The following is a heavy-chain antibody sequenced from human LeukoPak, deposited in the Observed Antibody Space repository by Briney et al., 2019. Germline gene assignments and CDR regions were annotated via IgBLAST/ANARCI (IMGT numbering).Heavy chain of an antibody. D-gene: IGHD5-18*01. CDR1: GFSFSSYG. V-gene: IGHV3-33*01. CDR3: ARERSLNTARLGY. CDR2: IWSDGNNK. J-gene: IGHJ4*01. Sequence: TGTSLRLSCAPSGFSFSSYGMHWVRQAPGKGLEWVAVIWSDGNNKHYADSVKGRFTISRDNSNNTLYLQMYLLSAEDTALYYCARERSLNTARLGYWGHGTLVTVSS.